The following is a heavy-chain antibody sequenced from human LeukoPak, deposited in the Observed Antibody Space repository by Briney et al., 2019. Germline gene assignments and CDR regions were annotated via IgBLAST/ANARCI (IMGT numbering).Heavy chain of an antibody. J-gene: IGHJ4*02. V-gene: IGHV3-30*02. D-gene: IGHD3-22*01. CDR3: AKEQNSSGHQDLDY. Sequence: GGSLRLSCAASGFTFSSYGMHWVRQAPGKGLEWVAFIRYDGSNKYYADSVKGRFTISRDNSKNTLYLQMNSLRAEDTAVYYCAKEQNSSGHQDLDYWGQGTLVTVSS. CDR1: GFTFSSYG. CDR2: IRYDGSNK.